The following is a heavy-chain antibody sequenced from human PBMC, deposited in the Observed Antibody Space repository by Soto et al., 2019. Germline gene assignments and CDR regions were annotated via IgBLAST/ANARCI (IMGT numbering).Heavy chain of an antibody. D-gene: IGHD4-4*01. Sequence: SQTLSFTCAFSGDSVSTNIASWNWIRQSPTRGLEWLGRKYYRSKWYNDYEVSVKRRININTDTSKNHFSLQLNSVTPEVMAVYYCARERNSGLDYWGQGTLVTVSS. CDR3: ARERNSGLDY. CDR1: GDSVSTNIAS. J-gene: IGHJ4*02. CDR2: KYYRSKWYN. V-gene: IGHV6-1*01.